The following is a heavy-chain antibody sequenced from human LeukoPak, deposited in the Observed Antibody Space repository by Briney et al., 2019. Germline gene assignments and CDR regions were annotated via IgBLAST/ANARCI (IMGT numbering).Heavy chain of an antibody. V-gene: IGHV3-53*01. J-gene: IGHJ4*02. CDR1: GFTFSDYY. D-gene: IGHD3-22*01. Sequence: GGSLRLSCAGSGFTFSDYYMNWIRQAPGKGLEWVSIIYSGGDTHHADSVKGRFTISRDNYKNTLYLQMKSLRADDTAVYYCARGCYYERSGSCPFDYWGQGTLVTVSS. CDR2: IYSGGDT. CDR3: ARGCYYERSGSCPFDY.